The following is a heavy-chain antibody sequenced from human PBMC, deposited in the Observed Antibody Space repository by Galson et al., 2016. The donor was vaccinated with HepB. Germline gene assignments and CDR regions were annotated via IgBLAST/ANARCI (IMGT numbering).Heavy chain of an antibody. CDR1: GGSISSGDYS. CDR2: IYDSGRT. Sequence: TLSLTCAVTGGSISSGDYSWSWIRQPPGKGLEWIGYIYDSGRTNYNPALKSRLTISEDRSKNQVSLKVTSVTAADTATYYCARTRQQPNYWYFDPWGRGTLVTVSS. V-gene: IGHV4-30-2*01. CDR3: ARTRQQPNYWYFDP. D-gene: IGHD1/OR15-1a*01. J-gene: IGHJ2*01.